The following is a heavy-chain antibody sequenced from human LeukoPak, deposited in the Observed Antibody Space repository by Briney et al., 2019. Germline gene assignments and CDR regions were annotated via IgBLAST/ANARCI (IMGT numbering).Heavy chain of an antibody. J-gene: IGHJ6*03. CDR3: ARDPRVVGASYYYYYMDV. CDR2: FHHSGST. CDR1: GYSISSGYY. Sequence: SETLSLTCAVSGYSISSGYYWGWIRQPPGKGLEWIGNFHHSGSTYYNPSLKSRVTISVDTSKNQFSLKLSSVTAADTAVYYCARDPRVVGASYYYYYMDVWGKGTKVTVSS. V-gene: IGHV4-38-2*02. D-gene: IGHD1-26*01.